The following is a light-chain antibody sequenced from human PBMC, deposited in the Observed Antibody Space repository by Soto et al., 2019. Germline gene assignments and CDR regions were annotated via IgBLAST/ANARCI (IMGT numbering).Light chain of an antibody. V-gene: IGLV2-23*01. CDR3: CSYGGSITVV. CDR2: EGS. Sequence: QSALTQPASVSGSPGQSITISCTGTSSDVGSYNRVSWYQHHPGKAPKLMIFEGSKRPSGVSNRFSGSKSGNTASLTISGLQAEDEADYYCCSYGGSITVVFGGGTKVTVL. J-gene: IGLJ2*01. CDR1: SSDVGSYNR.